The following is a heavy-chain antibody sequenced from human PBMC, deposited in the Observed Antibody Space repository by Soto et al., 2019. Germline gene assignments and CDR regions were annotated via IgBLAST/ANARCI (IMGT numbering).Heavy chain of an antibody. D-gene: IGHD3-3*01. CDR1: GFTFSSYG. J-gene: IGHJ6*02. CDR2: ISYDGSNK. CDR3: AKDQYYDFWSYYYYGMDV. V-gene: IGHV3-30*18. Sequence: GGSLRLSCAASGFTFSSYGMHWVRQAPGKGLEWVAVISYDGSNKYYADSVKGRFTISRDNSKNTLYLQMNSLRAEDTAVYYYAKDQYYDFWSYYYYGMDVWGQGTTVTVSS.